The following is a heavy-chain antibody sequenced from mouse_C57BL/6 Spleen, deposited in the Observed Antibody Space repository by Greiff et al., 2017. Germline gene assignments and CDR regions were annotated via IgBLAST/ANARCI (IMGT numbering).Heavy chain of an antibody. CDR3: ARGDYDWYAY. CDR1: GYTFTSYW. CDR2: IDPSDSYT. D-gene: IGHD2-4*01. V-gene: IGHV1-69*01. Sequence: QVQLKQPGAELVMPGASVKLSCKASGYTFTSYWMHWVKQRPGLGLEWIGEIDPSDSYTNYNQKFKGKSTLTVDKSSSTAYMQLSSLTSADSAVYYCARGDYDWYAYWGQGTLVTVSA. J-gene: IGHJ3*01.